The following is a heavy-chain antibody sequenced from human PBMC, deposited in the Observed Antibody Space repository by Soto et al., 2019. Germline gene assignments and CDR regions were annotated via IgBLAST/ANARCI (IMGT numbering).Heavy chain of an antibody. J-gene: IGHJ6*02. Sequence: PSETLSLTCTVSGGSISSGGYYWSLVRQHPGKALEWIGYIYYSGNIDYNPSLKSRVTISMDTSKSQFSLRLSSVTAADTAVYYCARGGYYYYYGMDVWGQGTTVTVSS. V-gene: IGHV4-31*03. CDR2: IYYSGNI. CDR1: GGSISSGGYY. CDR3: ARGGYYYYYGMDV.